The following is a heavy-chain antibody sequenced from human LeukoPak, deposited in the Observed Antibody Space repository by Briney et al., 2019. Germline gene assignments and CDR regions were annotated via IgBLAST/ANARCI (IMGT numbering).Heavy chain of an antibody. CDR1: GFTFSNAW. Sequence: GGSLRLSCAASGFTFSNAWMSWVRQAPGKGLEWVGRIKSKTDGGTTDYAAPVKGRFTISRDDSKNTLYLQMNSLKTEDTAVYYCTTGLGYCSSTSCFDYWGQGTLVTVSS. CDR2: IKSKTDGGTT. CDR3: TTGLGYCSSTSCFDY. V-gene: IGHV3-15*01. D-gene: IGHD2-2*01. J-gene: IGHJ4*02.